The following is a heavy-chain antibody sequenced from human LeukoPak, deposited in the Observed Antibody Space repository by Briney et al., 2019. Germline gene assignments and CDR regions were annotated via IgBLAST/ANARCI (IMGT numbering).Heavy chain of an antibody. Sequence: GESLKISCKASGYSFTTYWIGWVRQMPGKGLEWMGIIYPGDSVTRYSPSFQGQVTISADKSISTAYLQWSSMEASDTAMYYCARGSSWYQDYWGQGTLVTVSS. CDR3: ARGSSWYQDY. V-gene: IGHV5-51*01. CDR2: IYPGDSVT. CDR1: GYSFTTYW. J-gene: IGHJ4*02. D-gene: IGHD6-13*01.